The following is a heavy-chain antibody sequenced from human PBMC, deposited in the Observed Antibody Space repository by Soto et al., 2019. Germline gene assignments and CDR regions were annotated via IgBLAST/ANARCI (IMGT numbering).Heavy chain of an antibody. CDR1: GFTFSNFG. J-gene: IGHJ4*02. Sequence: QVQVVESGGGVVQPWRSLKLSCAASGFTFSNFGMHWVRQAPGKGLEWVAVIWHDGKEKYYADSAKGRSTISRDNSKNTLYLQMNSLRAEDTAVYYCARDPGQDEAMDYWGQGTLVTVSS. CDR3: ARDPGQDEAMDY. CDR2: IWHDGKEK. V-gene: IGHV3-33*01.